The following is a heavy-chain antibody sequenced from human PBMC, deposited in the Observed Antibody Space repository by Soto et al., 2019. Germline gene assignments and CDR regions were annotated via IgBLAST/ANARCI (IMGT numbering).Heavy chain of an antibody. Sequence: GGSLRLSCAASGFTFSSYAMSWVRQAPGKGLEWVSAISGSGGSTYYADSVKGRFTISRDNSKNTLYLQMNGLRAEDTAVYYCAKVQVVRGRFDPWGQGTLVTVSS. CDR3: AKVQVVRGRFDP. V-gene: IGHV3-23*01. D-gene: IGHD6-13*01. CDR1: GFTFSSYA. CDR2: ISGSGGST. J-gene: IGHJ5*02.